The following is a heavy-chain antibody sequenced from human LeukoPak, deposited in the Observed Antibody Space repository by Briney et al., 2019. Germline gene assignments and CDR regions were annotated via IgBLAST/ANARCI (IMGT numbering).Heavy chain of an antibody. CDR3: TSFYDILTGYQNYYYGMDA. V-gene: IGHV3-21*01. D-gene: IGHD3-9*01. CDR2: ISSSSSYI. Sequence: PGGSLRLSCAASGFTFSSYSMNWVRQAPGKGLEWVSSISSSSSYIYYADSVKGRFTISRDNAKNSLYLQMNSLRAEDTAVYYCTSFYDILTGYQNYYYGMDAWGKGTTVTVSS. J-gene: IGHJ6*04. CDR1: GFTFSSYS.